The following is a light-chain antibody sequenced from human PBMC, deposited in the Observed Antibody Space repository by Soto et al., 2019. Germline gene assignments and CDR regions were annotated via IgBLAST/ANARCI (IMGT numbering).Light chain of an antibody. CDR3: QQYYSTPLT. CDR2: WAS. Sequence: DIVMTQSPDSLAVSLGERATINCRSSQNLLYSSNNENYLAWYQQKPGQPPKLLIYWASIRESGVPDRFSGSGSGTDFTLTISSLQAEDVAVFYCQQYYSTPLTFGQGTKVEIK. V-gene: IGKV4-1*01. J-gene: IGKJ1*01. CDR1: QNLLYSSNNENY.